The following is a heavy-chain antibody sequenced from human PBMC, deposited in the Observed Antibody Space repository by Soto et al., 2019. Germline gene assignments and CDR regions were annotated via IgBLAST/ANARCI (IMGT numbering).Heavy chain of an antibody. V-gene: IGHV4-34*01. CDR1: GGSFSGYY. CDR2: INHSGST. CDR3: ARGLMCSSTRGYGSVP. Sequence: QVQLQQWGAGLLKPSETLSLTCAVYGGSFSGYYWSWIRQPPGKGLEWIGEINHSGSTNYNPSLKSRVTISVDPSKNQFSLKLSSATAADTAVYYCARGLMCSSTRGYGSVPWGQGTLVTVSS. J-gene: IGHJ5*02. D-gene: IGHD2-2*01.